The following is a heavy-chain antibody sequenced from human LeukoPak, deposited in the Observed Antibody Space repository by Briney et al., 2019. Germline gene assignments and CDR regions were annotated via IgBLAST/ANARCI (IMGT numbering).Heavy chain of an antibody. V-gene: IGHV4-34*01. D-gene: IGHD3-3*01. CDR1: GGSFSGYY. CDR3: ARLHLEWLFSANY. CDR2: INHSGST. J-gene: IGHJ4*02. Sequence: SETLSLTCAVYGGSFSGYYWSWIRQPPGKGLEWIGEINHSGSTNYNPSLKSRVTISVDTSKNQLSLKLSSVTAADTAVYYCARLHLEWLFSANYWGQGTLVTVSS.